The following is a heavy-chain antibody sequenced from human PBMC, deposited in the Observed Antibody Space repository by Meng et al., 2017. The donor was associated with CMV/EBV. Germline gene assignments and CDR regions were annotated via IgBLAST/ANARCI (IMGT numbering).Heavy chain of an antibody. D-gene: IGHD6-19*01. CDR2: INPNSGGT. CDR1: GYTFTGYY. J-gene: IGHJ5*02. Sequence: KACGYTFTGYYMHWVRQAPGQGLEWMGWINPNSGGTNYAQKFQGRVTMTRDTSISTAYMELSRLRSDDTAVYYCARDPGIAVAGSFDPWGQGTLVTVSS. CDR3: ARDPGIAVAGSFDP. V-gene: IGHV1-2*02.